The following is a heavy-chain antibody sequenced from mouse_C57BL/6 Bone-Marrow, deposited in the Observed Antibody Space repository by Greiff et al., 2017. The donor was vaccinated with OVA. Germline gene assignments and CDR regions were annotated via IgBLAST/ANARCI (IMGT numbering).Heavy chain of an antibody. CDR2: IYPGSGNT. CDR1: GYSFTSYY. V-gene: IGHV1-66*01. CDR3: ARNYYSNLAY. Sequence: QVQLQQSGPELVKPGASVKISCKASGYSFTSYYIHWVKQRPGQGLEWIGWIYPGSGNTKYNEKFKGKATLTADTSSSTAYMQLSILTSEDSAVYYCARNYYSNLAYWGQGTLVTVSA. D-gene: IGHD2-5*01. J-gene: IGHJ3*01.